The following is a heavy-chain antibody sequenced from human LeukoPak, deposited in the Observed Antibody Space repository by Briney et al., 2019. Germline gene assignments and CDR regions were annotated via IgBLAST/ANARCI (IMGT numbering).Heavy chain of an antibody. CDR3: ARVLETDCRGGSCYSGLDY. J-gene: IGHJ4*02. Sequence: GGSLRLSCAASGFTFSSYSMSWVRQAPGRGLEWVSSISRTGSYIYYADSVKGRFTISRDNAQNSLYLQMNSLRVEDTAVYYCARVLETDCRGGSCYSGLDYWGQGTLVTVSS. CDR1: GFTFSSYS. CDR2: ISRTGSYI. V-gene: IGHV3-21*01. D-gene: IGHD2-15*01.